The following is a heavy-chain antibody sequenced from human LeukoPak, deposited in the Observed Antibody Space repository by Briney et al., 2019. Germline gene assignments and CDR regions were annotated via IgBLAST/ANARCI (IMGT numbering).Heavy chain of an antibody. D-gene: IGHD6-13*01. V-gene: IGHV3-21*01. CDR1: GFTFSSYS. CDR3: ARGVAAADPLEYFQH. CDR2: ISSSSSYI. Sequence: GGSLRLSCAASGFTFSSYSMNLVGQAPGKGLESVSSISSSSSYIYYADSVKGRFTISRDNAKNSLYLQMNSLRAEDTAVYYCARGVAAADPLEYFQHWGQGTLVTVSS. J-gene: IGHJ1*01.